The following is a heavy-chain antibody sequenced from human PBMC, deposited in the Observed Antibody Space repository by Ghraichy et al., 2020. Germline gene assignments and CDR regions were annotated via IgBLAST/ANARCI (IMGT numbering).Heavy chain of an antibody. J-gene: IGHJ4*02. Sequence: GGSLRLSCAASGFTFSSYGMHWVRQAPGKGLEWVAVISYDGSNKYYADSVKGRFTISRDNSKNTLYLQMNSLRVEDTAVYYCAKGGYSYGPAFFDYWGQGTLVTVSS. CDR2: ISYDGSNK. CDR3: AKGGYSYGPAFFDY. V-gene: IGHV3-30*18. D-gene: IGHD5-18*01. CDR1: GFTFSSYG.